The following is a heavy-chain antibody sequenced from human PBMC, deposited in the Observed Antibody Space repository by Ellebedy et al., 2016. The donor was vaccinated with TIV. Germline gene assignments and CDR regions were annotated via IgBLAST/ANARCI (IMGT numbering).Heavy chain of an antibody. CDR1: GGTFSSYA. V-gene: IGHV1-46*01. CDR3: ARGGYSGYDCPDY. Sequence: ASVKVSXXASGGTFSSYAISWVRQAPGQGLEWMGIINPSGGSTSYAQKFQGRVTMTRDTSTSTVYMELSSLRSEDTAVYYCARGGYSGYDCPDYWGQGTLVTVSS. D-gene: IGHD5-12*01. J-gene: IGHJ4*02. CDR2: INPSGGST.